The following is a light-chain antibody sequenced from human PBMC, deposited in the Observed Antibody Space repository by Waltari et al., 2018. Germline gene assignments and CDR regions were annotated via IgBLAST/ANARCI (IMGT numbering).Light chain of an antibody. Sequence: SSELTQDPAVSVALGQTVRITCQGDSLRSYYASWYQQKPGQAPVLVIYGKNNPPSGIPDRVSGSSSGNTASVTITGAQAEDEADYYCNSRDSSGNHVVFGGGTKLTVL. CDR1: SLRSYY. V-gene: IGLV3-19*01. CDR3: NSRDSSGNHVV. J-gene: IGLJ2*01. CDR2: GKN.